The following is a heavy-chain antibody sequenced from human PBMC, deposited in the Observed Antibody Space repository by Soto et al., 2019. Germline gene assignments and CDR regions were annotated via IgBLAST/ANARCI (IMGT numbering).Heavy chain of an antibody. D-gene: IGHD6-13*01. CDR3: TRGGSGYSSTWAAY. CDR1: GDSIRSYY. J-gene: IGHJ4*02. Sequence: QEQLQESGPGLVKPSETLSLTCSVSGDSIRSYYWSWFRQPPGKGLEWIGYISHSGSTKYNPSLKSRVTMSMDTSRNQFSLRMTSVTSADTAFYYCTRGGSGYSSTWAAYWGQGTLVTVSS. CDR2: ISHSGST. V-gene: IGHV4-59*01.